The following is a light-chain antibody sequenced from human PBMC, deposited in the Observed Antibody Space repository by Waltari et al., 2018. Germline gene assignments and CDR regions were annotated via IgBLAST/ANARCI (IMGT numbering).Light chain of an antibody. CDR2: YVT. CDR3: SAYISRSISYVI. CDR1: SSDIGDYNF. J-gene: IGLJ2*01. Sequence: QPALTQPASMSGSPGQSVTISCTGTSSDIGDYNFVSWYQQHPGKGPKLIIYYVTNRASGVSNRFSGSKSGNRASLTISGLQAEDEADYYCSAYISRSISYVIFGGGTKLTVL. V-gene: IGLV2-14*03.